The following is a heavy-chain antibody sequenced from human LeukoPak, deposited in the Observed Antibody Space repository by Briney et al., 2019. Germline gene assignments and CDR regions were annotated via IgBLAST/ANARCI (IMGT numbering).Heavy chain of an antibody. CDR1: GSTFSSNW. J-gene: IGHJ4*02. Sequence: GRCLSPACAASGSTFSSNWMNSVRQHPGKWMVYVSRINSDGSRTNYADSVRGRFTISRDNAKNTLYLQMNSLRDEDTAVYYCVRDLGYCTSGICGGWGQGTLVTVSS. V-gene: IGHV3-74*01. CDR3: VRDLGYCTSGICGG. D-gene: IGHD2-8*01. CDR2: INSDGSRT.